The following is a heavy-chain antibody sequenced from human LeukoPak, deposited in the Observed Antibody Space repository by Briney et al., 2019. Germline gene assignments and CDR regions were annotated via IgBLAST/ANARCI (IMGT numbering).Heavy chain of an antibody. J-gene: IGHJ4*01. D-gene: IGHD2-2*01. Sequence: GESLKLSCKGAEYTFTHYWIGWVRQVPGKGLEWMGIIYLGDSDTRYRPSFQGQVTISADKSTRTAYLQWSSLKASDTAMYYCATTLTNHCSSTSCYADHWGQGTLVTVSS. CDR1: EYTFTHYW. CDR3: ATTLTNHCSSTSCYADH. CDR2: IYLGDSDT. V-gene: IGHV5-51*01.